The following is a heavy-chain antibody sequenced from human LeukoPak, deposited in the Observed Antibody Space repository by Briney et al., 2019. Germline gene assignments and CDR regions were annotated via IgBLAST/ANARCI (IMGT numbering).Heavy chain of an antibody. Sequence: PSETLSLTCAVYGGSFSGYYWSWIRQPPGKGLEWIGEINHSGSTNYNPSLKSRVTISVDTSKNQFSLKLSSVTAADTAVYYCARGNSYANFDYWGQGTLVTVSS. CDR1: GGSFSGYY. V-gene: IGHV4-34*01. D-gene: IGHD5-18*01. CDR3: ARGNSYANFDY. CDR2: INHSGST. J-gene: IGHJ4*02.